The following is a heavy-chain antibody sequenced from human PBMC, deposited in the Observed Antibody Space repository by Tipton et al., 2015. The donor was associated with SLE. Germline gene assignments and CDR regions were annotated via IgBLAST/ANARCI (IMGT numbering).Heavy chain of an antibody. J-gene: IGHJ6*03. CDR3: ARVPGEYDYYYYMDV. V-gene: IGHV4-39*07. CDR2: IFYSGST. CDR1: GGSISSSSYY. Sequence: TLSLTCTVSGGSISSSSYYWGWFRQPPGKGLEWIGSIFYSGSTNYNPSLKSRVTISVDTSKNQFSLKLSSVTAADTAVYYCARVPGEYDYYYYMDVWGKGTTVTVSS. D-gene: IGHD2/OR15-2a*01.